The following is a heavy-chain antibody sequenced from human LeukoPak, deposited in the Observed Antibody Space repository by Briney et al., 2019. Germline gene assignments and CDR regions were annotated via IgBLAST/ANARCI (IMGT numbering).Heavy chain of an antibody. CDR3: ARGGSLDY. CDR1: GGSISSYY. J-gene: IGHJ4*02. V-gene: IGHV4-59*01. D-gene: IGHD3-16*01. CDR2: ISYSGST. Sequence: SETLSLTCTVSGGSISSYYWSWIRQPPGKGLEWIGYISYSGSTNYNPSLESRVTISLDTSKNQFSLKLSSVTAADTAVYYCARGGSLDYWGQGTLVSVSS.